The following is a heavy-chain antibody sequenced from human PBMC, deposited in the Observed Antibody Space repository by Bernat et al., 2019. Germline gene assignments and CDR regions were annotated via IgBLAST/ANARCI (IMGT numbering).Heavy chain of an antibody. J-gene: IGHJ6*02. V-gene: IGHV3-30*18. Sequence: QVQLVESGGGVVQPGRSLRLSCAASGFTFSSYGMHWVRQAPGKGLEWVAVISYDGSNKYYADSVKGRFTISRDNSKNTLYLQMNSLRAEDTAVYYFAKEYCSSNSCYPYYYYYYGMDVWGQGTTVTVSS. CDR1: GFTFSSYG. D-gene: IGHD2-2*01. CDR3: AKEYCSSNSCYPYYYYYYGMDV. CDR2: ISYDGSNK.